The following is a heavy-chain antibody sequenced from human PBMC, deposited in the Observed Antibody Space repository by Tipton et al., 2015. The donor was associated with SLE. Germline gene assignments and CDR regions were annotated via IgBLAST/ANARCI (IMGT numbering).Heavy chain of an antibody. D-gene: IGHD5-12*01. CDR2: IYYSGST. CDR1: SYTISSHYY. V-gene: IGHV4-31*02. Sequence: LRLSCSIYSYTISSHYYWGWIRQHPGKGLEWIGYIYYSGSTYYNPSLKSRVTISVDTSKNQFSLQMSSVTAADTAVYYCVKGYSGFLGYFDYWRQGTLVTVSS. J-gene: IGHJ4*02. CDR3: VKGYSGFLGYFDY.